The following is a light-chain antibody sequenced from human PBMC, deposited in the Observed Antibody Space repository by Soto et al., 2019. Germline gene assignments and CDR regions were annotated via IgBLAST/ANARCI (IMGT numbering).Light chain of an antibody. CDR2: DAS. J-gene: IGKJ4*01. CDR1: QSVGNF. CDR3: QQRSNWLT. Sequence: EIVLTQSPATLSLSPGERATLSCRASQSVGNFLAWYQQKPGQAPRPLIYDASNRATGIPAKFSGSGSGTDFTLTISSLEPEDFAFYYCQQRSNWLTFGGGTKVEIK. V-gene: IGKV3-11*01.